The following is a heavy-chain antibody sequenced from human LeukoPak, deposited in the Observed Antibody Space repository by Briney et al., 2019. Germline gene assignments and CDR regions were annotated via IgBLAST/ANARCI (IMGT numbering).Heavy chain of an antibody. J-gene: IGHJ4*02. V-gene: IGHV3-23*01. CDR3: ATVSESNYDILTGYYTPYYFDY. CDR2: ISYSGGST. D-gene: IGHD3-9*01. Sequence: GWALRLSCPSCGCTFIISAMSWVRQAPGKGRDWVARISYSGGSTFYADSVNGRLTISRDNSKNILYLQMNRLRAGDTAVSYCATVSESNYDILTGYYTPYYFDYRGQGTLVTVSS. CDR1: GCTFIISA.